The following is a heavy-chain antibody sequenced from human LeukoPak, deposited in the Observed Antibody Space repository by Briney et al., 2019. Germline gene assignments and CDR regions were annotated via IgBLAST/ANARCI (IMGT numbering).Heavy chain of an antibody. Sequence: SETLSLTCTVSGGSISSYYWSWIRQPAGKGLEWIGRIYTSGSTHYNPSLKSRVTMSVDTSKNQFSLKLSAVTAADTAVYYCARDNSLGYSCSSNFDYWGQGTLVTVSS. J-gene: IGHJ4*02. CDR3: ARDNSLGYSCSSNFDY. D-gene: IGHD6-6*01. CDR2: IYTSGST. CDR1: GGSISSYY. V-gene: IGHV4-4*07.